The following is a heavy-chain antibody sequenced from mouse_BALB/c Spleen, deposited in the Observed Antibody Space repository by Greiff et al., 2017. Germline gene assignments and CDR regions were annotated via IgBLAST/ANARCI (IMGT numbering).Heavy chain of an antibody. Sequence: QVQLQQSGPGLVAPSQSLSITCTVSGFSLTGYGVNWVRQPPGKGLEWLGMIWGDGSTDYNAAFISRLSISKDNSKSQVFFKMNSLQANDTAIYYCARNYHYGSRGYAMDYWGQGTSVTVSS. J-gene: IGHJ4*01. CDR3: ARNYHYGSRGYAMDY. V-gene: IGHV2-6-7*01. CDR1: GFSLTGYG. CDR2: IWGDGST. D-gene: IGHD1-1*01.